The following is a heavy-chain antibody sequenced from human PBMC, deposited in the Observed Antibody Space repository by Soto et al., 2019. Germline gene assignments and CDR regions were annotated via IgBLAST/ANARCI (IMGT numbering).Heavy chain of an antibody. D-gene: IGHD3-3*01. V-gene: IGHV1-69*13. CDR3: ARGPPYYDFWSGPGQRFDY. CDR2: IIPIFGTA. CDR1: GGTFSSYA. J-gene: IGHJ4*02. Sequence: SVKVSCKASGGTFSSYAISWVRQAPGQGLEWMGGIIPIFGTANYAQKFQGRVTITADESTSTAYMELSSLRSEDTAVYYCARGPPYYDFWSGPGQRFDYWGQGTLVTVSS.